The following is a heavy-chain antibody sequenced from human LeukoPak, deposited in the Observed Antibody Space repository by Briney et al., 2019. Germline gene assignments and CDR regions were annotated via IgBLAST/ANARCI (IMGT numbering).Heavy chain of an antibody. Sequence: PSETLSLTCTVSGGSISSGDYYWSWIRQPPGKGLEWIGYIYYSGSTYYNPSLKSRVTISLDTSNNQFSLRLSSVTAADTAVYYCARTGPETSHDYWGQGTLVTVSS. CDR1: GGSISSGDYY. V-gene: IGHV4-30-4*01. D-gene: IGHD1-14*01. J-gene: IGHJ4*02. CDR3: ARTGPETSHDY. CDR2: IYYSGST.